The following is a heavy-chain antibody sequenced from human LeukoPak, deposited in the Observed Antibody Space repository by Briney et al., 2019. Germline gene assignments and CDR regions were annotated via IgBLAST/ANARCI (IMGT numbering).Heavy chain of an antibody. CDR1: GGSIGNYY. J-gene: IGHJ5*02. V-gene: IGHV4-59*12. D-gene: IGHD4-17*01. Sequence: SETLSLTCTVSGGSIGNYYWTWIRQPPGKGLEWIGYIYYTGSTYYDPSLKSPVTMSLDTSKNQFSLKLSSVTAADTAVYYCASTTTVTTSPWFDPWGQGTLVTVSS. CDR3: ASTTTVTTSPWFDP. CDR2: IYYTGST.